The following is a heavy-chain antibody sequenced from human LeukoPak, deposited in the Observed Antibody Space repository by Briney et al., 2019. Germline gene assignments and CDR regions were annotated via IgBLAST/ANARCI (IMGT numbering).Heavy chain of an antibody. V-gene: IGHV3-7*01. D-gene: IGHD4-17*01. J-gene: IGHJ4*02. CDR3: ARDYHEYGATAGGDLDY. CDR2: IKQDGSEK. Sequence: GGSLRLSCAASGFTFSSYWMSWVRQAPGRGLEWVANIKQDGSEKYHVDSVKGRFTISRDNAKNSLYLKMNSLRAEDTAVYYCARDYHEYGATAGGDLDYWGQGTLVTVSS. CDR1: GFTFSSYW.